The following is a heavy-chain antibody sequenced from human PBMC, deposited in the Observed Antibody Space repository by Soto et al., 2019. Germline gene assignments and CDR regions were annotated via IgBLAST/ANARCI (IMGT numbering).Heavy chain of an antibody. CDR1: GGSIRRSGYF. CDR3: ARSSRSYFDY. Sequence: PSETLSLTCTVSGGSIRRSGYFWSWIRQHPGKGLEWIGYIYDSGSTYYNPSLKSRVSLSVDTSKNRFSLNLTSVTAADTAMYYCARSSRSYFDYWGQGTLVTVSS. V-gene: IGHV4-31*03. CDR2: IYDSGST. J-gene: IGHJ4*02.